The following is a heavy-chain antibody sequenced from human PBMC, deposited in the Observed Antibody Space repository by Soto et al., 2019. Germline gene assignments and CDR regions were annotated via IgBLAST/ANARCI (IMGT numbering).Heavy chain of an antibody. Sequence: GESLKISCKGSGYSFTSYWIGWVRQMPGKGLEWMGIIYPGDSDTRYSPPFQGQVTISADKSISTAYLQWSSLKASDTAMYYCATLDTAMVIAYGMDVWGQGTTVTVSS. V-gene: IGHV5-51*01. J-gene: IGHJ6*02. CDR2: IYPGDSDT. D-gene: IGHD5-18*01. CDR1: GYSFTSYW. CDR3: ATLDTAMVIAYGMDV.